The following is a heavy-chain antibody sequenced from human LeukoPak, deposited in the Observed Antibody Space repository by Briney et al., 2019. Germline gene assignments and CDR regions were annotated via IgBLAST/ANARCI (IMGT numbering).Heavy chain of an antibody. CDR3: ARLGSARLFRLFDY. V-gene: IGHV4-59*08. CDR2: IYYSGST. J-gene: IGHJ4*02. CDR1: GGSISSYY. Sequence: SETLSLTCTVSGGSISSYYWSWIRQPPGKGLEWIGYIYYSGSTNYNPSLKSRVTISVDTSKNQFSLKLSSVTAADTAVYYCARLGSARLFRLFDYWGLGTLVTVSS. D-gene: IGHD2-21*01.